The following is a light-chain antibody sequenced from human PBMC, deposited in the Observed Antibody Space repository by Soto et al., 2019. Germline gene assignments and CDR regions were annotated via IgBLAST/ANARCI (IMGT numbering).Light chain of an antibody. CDR2: EAS. Sequence: EIVMTQSPATLSVSPGEGASLSCRASQSVGSNLAWYQQIPGQSPRLLMYEASTRAPGIPDRFSGSASGSEFTLTISSLQSKDFALYYCQQYDSWPLTFGGGTKVEIK. CDR1: QSVGSN. J-gene: IGKJ4*01. CDR3: QQYDSWPLT. V-gene: IGKV3D-15*01.